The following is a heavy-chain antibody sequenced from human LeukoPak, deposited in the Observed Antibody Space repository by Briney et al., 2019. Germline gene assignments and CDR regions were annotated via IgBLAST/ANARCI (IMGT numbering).Heavy chain of an antibody. CDR1: GYTFTSYD. V-gene: IGHV1-8*01. D-gene: IGHD3-10*01. CDR3: AKCPNIPSSVPDDAFDI. Sequence: ASVKVSCKASGYTFTSYDINWVRQATGQGLEWMGWMDTNSGDTGYAQKFQGRVTMTRNTSINNDYMALSSLRSEDTAVYYCAKCPNIPSSVPDDAFDIWGQGTMVTVSS. CDR2: MDTNSGDT. J-gene: IGHJ3*02.